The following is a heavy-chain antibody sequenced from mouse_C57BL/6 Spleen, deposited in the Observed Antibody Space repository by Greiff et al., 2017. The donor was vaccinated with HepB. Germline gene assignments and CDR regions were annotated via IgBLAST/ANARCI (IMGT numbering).Heavy chain of an antibody. CDR1: GFTFSSYG. V-gene: IGHV5-6*01. CDR2: ISSGGSYT. CDR3: ARLYYDYSWFAY. D-gene: IGHD2-4*01. Sequence: EVHLVESGGDLVKPGGSLKLSCAASGFTFSSYGMSWVRQTPDKRLEWVATISSGGSYTYYPDSVKGRFTISRDNAKNTLYLQMSSLKSEDTAMYYCARLYYDYSWFAYWGQGTLVTVSA. J-gene: IGHJ3*01.